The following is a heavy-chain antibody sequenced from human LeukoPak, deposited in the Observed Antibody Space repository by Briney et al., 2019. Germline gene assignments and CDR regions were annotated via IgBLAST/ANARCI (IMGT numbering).Heavy chain of an antibody. CDR2: ISSNGAST. J-gene: IGHJ4*02. V-gene: IGHV3-23*01. CDR3: AKRGSVGTLGHFDY. Sequence: ETLSLTCSVSGDSISSSTYYWGWIRQPPGKGLEWVSGISSNGASTYYVDSVKGRFTISRDNSKNTLFLQMNSLRAEDTAVYYCAKRGSVGTLGHFDYWGQGTLVTVSS. CDR1: GDSISSSTYY. D-gene: IGHD6-13*01.